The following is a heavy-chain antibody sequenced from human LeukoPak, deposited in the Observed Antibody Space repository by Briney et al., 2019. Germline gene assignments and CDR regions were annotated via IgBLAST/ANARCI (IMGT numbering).Heavy chain of an antibody. CDR3: ARSLDHRFYYYYYMDV. V-gene: IGHV3-21*01. D-gene: IGHD1-14*01. J-gene: IGHJ6*03. CDR2: ISSSSSYI. Sequence: GGSLRLSCAASGFTFSSYSMNWVRQAPGKGLEWVSSISSSSSYIYYADSVKGRFTISRDNAKNSLYLQMNSLRAEDTAVYYCARSLDHRFYYYYYMDVWGKGTTVTVS. CDR1: GFTFSSYS.